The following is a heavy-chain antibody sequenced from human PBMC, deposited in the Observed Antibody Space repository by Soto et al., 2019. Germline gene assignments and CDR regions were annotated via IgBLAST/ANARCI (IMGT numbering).Heavy chain of an antibody. CDR1: GFTFNSLS. J-gene: IGHJ4*02. Sequence: QVQLVESGGGMVQPGTSLRLSCAASGFTFNSLSLHWVRQRPDKGLEWVAVISHDGRVTFYADFVKGRFTVSRDNSKNTIYLQVNSLRAEATAVYYCAREPYGDGQYFDYWGQGTLVTVSS. CDR2: ISHDGRVT. CDR3: AREPYGDGQYFDY. V-gene: IGHV3-30*04. D-gene: IGHD2-21*02.